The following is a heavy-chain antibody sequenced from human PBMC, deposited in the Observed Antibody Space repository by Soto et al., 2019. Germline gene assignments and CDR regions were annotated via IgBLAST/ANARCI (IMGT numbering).Heavy chain of an antibody. V-gene: IGHV5-10-1*01. D-gene: IGHD5-18*01. Sequence: GESLKISCKGSGYSFTKYWISWVRQMPGKGLEWMGRIDPSDSYTKYSPSFQGHVTISADKSSSTAYLQWSSLKASDTAMYYCARHDLGIQLWFNFDYWGQGTLVTVS. J-gene: IGHJ4*02. CDR2: IDPSDSYT. CDR3: ARHDLGIQLWFNFDY. CDR1: GYSFTKYW.